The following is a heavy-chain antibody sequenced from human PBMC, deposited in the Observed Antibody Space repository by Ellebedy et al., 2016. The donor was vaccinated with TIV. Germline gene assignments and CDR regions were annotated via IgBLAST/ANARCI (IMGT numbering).Heavy chain of an antibody. J-gene: IGHJ4*02. D-gene: IGHD4-17*01. V-gene: IGHV3-23*01. CDR1: GFTFSNYA. Sequence: PGGSLRLSCPASGFTFSNYAMCWVRQAPGKGLEWVSTISGSNTYYADSVKGRFTISRDNSKNTLNLQMNSLKVEDTAVYYCERQTHPYGAAYWGQGNLVTVSS. CDR2: ISGSNT. CDR3: ERQTHPYGAAY.